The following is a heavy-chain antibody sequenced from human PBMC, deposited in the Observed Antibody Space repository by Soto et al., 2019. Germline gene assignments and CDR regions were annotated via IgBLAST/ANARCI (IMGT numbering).Heavy chain of an antibody. CDR1: GGSISSSSYY. V-gene: IGHV4-39*01. D-gene: IGHD3-3*01. CDR3: ARQDFGVVISVGQNWYFDL. CDR2: IYYSGST. Sequence: QLQLQESGPGLVKPSETLSLTCTVSGGSISSSSYYWGWIRQPPGKGLEWIGSIYYSGSTYYNPSLKSRVTISVDTSKNQFSLKLSSVTAADTAVYYCARQDFGVVISVGQNWYFDLWGRGTLVTVSS. J-gene: IGHJ2*01.